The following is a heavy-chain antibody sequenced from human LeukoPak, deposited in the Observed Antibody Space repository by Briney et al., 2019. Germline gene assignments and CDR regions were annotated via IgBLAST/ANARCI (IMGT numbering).Heavy chain of an antibody. CDR2: IYYSGST. Sequence: SETLSLTCTVSGGSVSSGSYYWSWIRQPPGKGLEWIGYIYYSGSTNYNPSLKSRVTISVDTSKNQFSLELSSVTAADTAVYYCARDTYYGSGSYVVDPWGQGTLVTVSS. J-gene: IGHJ5*02. CDR1: GGSVSSGSYY. CDR3: ARDTYYGSGSYVVDP. V-gene: IGHV4-61*01. D-gene: IGHD3-10*01.